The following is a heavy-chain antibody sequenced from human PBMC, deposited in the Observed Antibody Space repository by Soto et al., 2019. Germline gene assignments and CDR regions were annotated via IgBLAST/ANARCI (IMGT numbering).Heavy chain of an antibody. CDR2: ISGSGGST. D-gene: IGHD6-13*01. V-gene: IGHV3-23*01. CDR3: ARQIAAADVPDY. J-gene: IGHJ4*02. CDR1: GFTFSSYA. Sequence: VQLLESGGGLVQPGGSLRLSCAASGFTFSSYAMSWVRQAPGKGLEWVSAISGSGGSTYYADSVKGRFTISRDNSKNTLYLQMNSLRAEDTAVYYCARQIAAADVPDYWGQGTLVTVSS.